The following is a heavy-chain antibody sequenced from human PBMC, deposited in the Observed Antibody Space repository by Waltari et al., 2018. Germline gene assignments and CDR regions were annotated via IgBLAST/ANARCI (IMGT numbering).Heavy chain of an antibody. CDR2: VEPEDGET. Sequence: EVQLVQSGAEVKKPGATVKISCKASGYTFTDYYMHWVQQAPGKGLEWMGRVEPEDGETIYAGKFQGRVTITADTSTDTVYMELSSLRSEDTAVYYCGILGSSWLRGYFQHWGQGTLVTVSS. D-gene: IGHD6-13*01. V-gene: IGHV1-69-2*01. CDR3: GILGSSWLRGYFQH. J-gene: IGHJ1*01. CDR1: GYTFTDYY.